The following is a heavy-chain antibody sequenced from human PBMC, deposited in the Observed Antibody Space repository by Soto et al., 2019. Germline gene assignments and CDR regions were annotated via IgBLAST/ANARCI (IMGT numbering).Heavy chain of an antibody. CDR3: AREGGGATPTGLDP. D-gene: IGHD1-1*01. CDR1: GYSFSKYD. Sequence: QVQLVQSGAEVKKPGASVKVSCKASGYSFSKYDINWVRQVAGQGPEWLGRMNPNTGNTRYAQKIQGRLTMTRNTSISIAYMELSSLISDDTAVYYCAREGGGATPTGLDPWGQGTLVIVSS. CDR2: MNPNTGNT. V-gene: IGHV1-8*01. J-gene: IGHJ5*02.